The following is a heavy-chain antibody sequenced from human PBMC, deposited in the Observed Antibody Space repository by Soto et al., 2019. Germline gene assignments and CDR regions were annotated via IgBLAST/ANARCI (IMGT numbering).Heavy chain of an antibody. D-gene: IGHD1-26*01. CDR1: GGTFSSHG. CDR3: ASERSAQYFDF. J-gene: IGHJ4*02. V-gene: IGHV1-69*06. CDR2: IIPTFGTP. Sequence: QVQLVQSGTVVQRRGSSVKVSCQASGGTFSSHGMAWVRQAPGQGLEWMGGIIPTFGTPTYAPKFQGRVMITADKSTNTAYMERSSLRSEDTGVYYCASERSAQYFDFWGQGTLITVSS.